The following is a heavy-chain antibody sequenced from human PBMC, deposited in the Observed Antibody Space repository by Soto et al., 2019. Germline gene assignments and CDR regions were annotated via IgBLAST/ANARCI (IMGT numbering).Heavy chain of an antibody. CDR1: GGSISSSSYY. CDR3: ASHVLLWVWFDP. Sequence: PSETLSLTCTVSGGSISSSSYYWGWIRQPPGKGLEWIGSIYYSGSTYYNPSLKSRVTISVDTSKNQFSLKLSSVTAADTAVYYCASHVLLWVWFDPWGQGTLVTV. V-gene: IGHV4-39*01. J-gene: IGHJ5*02. CDR2: IYYSGST. D-gene: IGHD3-10*01.